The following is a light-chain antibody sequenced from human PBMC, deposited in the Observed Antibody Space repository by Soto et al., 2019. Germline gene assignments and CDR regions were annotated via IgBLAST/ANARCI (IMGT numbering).Light chain of an antibody. Sequence: EIVLTQSPGTLSLSPGERATLSCRASQSVSSSYLAWYQQRPGQAPRLLIYDASRATGIPGRFSGSGSGTAFTLIITRLEPEDFAEYYCQHYGTSALFGPGTKVDI. CDR1: QSVSSSY. CDR3: QHYGTSAL. J-gene: IGKJ3*01. CDR2: DAS. V-gene: IGKV3-20*01.